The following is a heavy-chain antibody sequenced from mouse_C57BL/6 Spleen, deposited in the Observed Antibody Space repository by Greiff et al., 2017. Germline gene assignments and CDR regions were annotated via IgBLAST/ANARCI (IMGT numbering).Heavy chain of an antibody. V-gene: IGHV1-26*01. Sequence: EVQLQQSGPELVKPGASVKISCKASGYTFTDYYMNWVKQSHGKSLEWIGDINPNNGGTSYNQKFKGKAPLTVDKSSSTAYMGLRSLTSEDSAVYYCGKPNYFDCWGRGTARTVSS. CDR1: GYTFTDYY. J-gene: IGHJ2*01. CDR3: GKPNYFDC. CDR2: INPNNGGT.